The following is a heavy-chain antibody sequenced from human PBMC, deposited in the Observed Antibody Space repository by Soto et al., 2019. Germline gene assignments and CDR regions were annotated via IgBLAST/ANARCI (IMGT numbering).Heavy chain of an antibody. V-gene: IGHV3-48*01. D-gene: IGHD2-15*01. CDR3: ARDHLSCSGGSCYVFPLDY. J-gene: IGHJ4*02. CDR1: GFTFSSYS. Sequence: GGSLRLSCAASGFTFSSYSMNWVRQAPGKGLEWVSYISSSSSTIYYADSVKGRFTISRDNAKNSLYLQMNSLRAEDTAVYYCARDHLSCSGGSCYVFPLDYWGQGTLVTVSS. CDR2: ISSSSSTI.